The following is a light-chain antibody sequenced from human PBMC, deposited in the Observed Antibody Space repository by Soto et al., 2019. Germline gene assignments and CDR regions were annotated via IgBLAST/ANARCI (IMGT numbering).Light chain of an antibody. J-gene: IGKJ4*01. CDR3: QQFGVSTT. CDR1: QTITPTF. V-gene: IGKV3-20*01. Sequence: EIVLTQSPGTLSLSPGERATLSCRASQTITPTFLAWYQQKPGQAPRLLIYGASSRATDITDRFSGSGSGTDFTLTISKLEPEDFAVYYCQQFGVSTTFGGGTKVEIK. CDR2: GAS.